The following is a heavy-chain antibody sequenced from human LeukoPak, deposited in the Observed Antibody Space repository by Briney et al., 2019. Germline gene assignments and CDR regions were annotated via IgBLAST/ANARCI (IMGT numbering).Heavy chain of an antibody. J-gene: IGHJ4*02. V-gene: IGHV3-9*01. CDR3: AKDLTQYSSSWYFDY. CDR1: GFTFDDYA. CDR2: ISWNSGSI. D-gene: IGHD6-13*01. Sequence: PGGSLRLSCAASGFTFDDYAMHWVRQAPGKGLEWVSGISWNSGSIGYADSVKGRFTISRDNAKNSLYLQMNSLRAEDTALYYCAKDLTQYSSSWYFDYWGQGTLVTVSS.